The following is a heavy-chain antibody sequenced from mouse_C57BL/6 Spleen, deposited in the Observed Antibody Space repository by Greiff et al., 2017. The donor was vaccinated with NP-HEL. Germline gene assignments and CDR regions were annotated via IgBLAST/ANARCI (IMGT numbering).Heavy chain of an antibody. CDR2: IDPSDSYT. V-gene: IGHV1-69*01. Sequence: VQLQQPGAELVMPGASVKLSCKASGYTFTSYWMHWVKQRPGQGLEWIGEIDPSDSYTNYNQKFKGKSTLTVDKSSSTAYMQLSSLTSEDSAVYYCARRDDYGAMDYWGQGTSVTVSS. CDR3: ARRDDYGAMDY. J-gene: IGHJ4*01. D-gene: IGHD2-4*01. CDR1: GYTFTSYW.